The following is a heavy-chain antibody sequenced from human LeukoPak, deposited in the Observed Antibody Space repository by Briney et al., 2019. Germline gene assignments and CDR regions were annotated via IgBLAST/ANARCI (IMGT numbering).Heavy chain of an antibody. CDR1: GYTLTELS. J-gene: IGHJ4*02. D-gene: IGHD3-10*01. CDR3: AKSGMIRGVPSPDY. Sequence: AASVKVSCKVSGYTLTELSMHWVRQAPGKGLEWMGGFDPEDGETIYAQKFQGRVTMTEDTSTDTAYMELSSLRSEDTAVYYCAKSGMIRGVPSPDYWGQGTLVTVSS. CDR2: FDPEDGET. V-gene: IGHV1-24*01.